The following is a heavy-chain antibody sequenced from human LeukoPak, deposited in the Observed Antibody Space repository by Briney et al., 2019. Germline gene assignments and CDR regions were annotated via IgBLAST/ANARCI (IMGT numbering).Heavy chain of an antibody. Sequence: SGGSLRLSCVASGFTFSRFGMYWVRQAPGKGPEWVAVMSFDGSQRFYADSVRGRFTISRDNSRNTLYLQMSSLRREDTAVYYCARDESGYQISYLRNWGQGTLVTVSS. CDR2: MSFDGSQR. CDR1: GFTFSRFG. J-gene: IGHJ4*02. D-gene: IGHD5-12*01. V-gene: IGHV3-33*05. CDR3: ARDESGYQISYLRN.